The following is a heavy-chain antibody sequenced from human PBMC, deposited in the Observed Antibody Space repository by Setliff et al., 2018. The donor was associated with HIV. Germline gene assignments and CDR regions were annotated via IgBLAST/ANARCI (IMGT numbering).Heavy chain of an antibody. CDR3: AREFGAGIRQIVAGEFYYMDV. D-gene: IGHD5-12*01. Sequence: ASVKVSCKASGYTFTSYGISWVRQATGQGLEWMGWMMPSSGNTGYAQNLQGRVTMTRDTSISTAYMELSRLRSDDTAVYYCAREFGAGIRQIVAGEFYYMDVWGKGTTVTVSS. CDR1: GYTFTSYG. V-gene: IGHV1-8*02. CDR2: MMPSSGNT. J-gene: IGHJ6*03.